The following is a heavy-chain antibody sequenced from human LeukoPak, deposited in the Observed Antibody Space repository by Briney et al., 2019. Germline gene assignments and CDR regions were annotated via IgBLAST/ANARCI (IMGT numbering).Heavy chain of an antibody. CDR1: GFTFSNYG. CDR3: ARAGLRFLEWFNWFDP. V-gene: IGHV3-33*01. CDR2: IRYDGSNE. J-gene: IGHJ5*02. D-gene: IGHD3-3*01. Sequence: GGSLRLSCAASGFTFSNYGMHWVRQAPGKGLAWVAVIRYDGSNEYYADSVKGRFTISRDNSKNTLYLQMNSLRAEDAAVYYCARAGLRFLEWFNWFDPWGQGTLVTVSS.